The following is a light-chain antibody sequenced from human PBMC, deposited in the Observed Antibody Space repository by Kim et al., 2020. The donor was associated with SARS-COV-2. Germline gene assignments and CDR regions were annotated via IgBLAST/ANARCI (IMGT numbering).Light chain of an antibody. J-gene: IGKJ2*03. CDR1: QTVLYNSNNKNY. CDR2: WAS. V-gene: IGKV4-1*01. CDR3: QQYYVTPPS. Sequence: DIVMTQSPDSLAVSLGERATLNCKSSQTVLYNSNNKNYLAWYQQKPGQAPKLLIYWASIRESGVSDRFSGSGSETDFTLTISSLQAEDGAVYYCQQYYVTPPSFGQWTKLEI.